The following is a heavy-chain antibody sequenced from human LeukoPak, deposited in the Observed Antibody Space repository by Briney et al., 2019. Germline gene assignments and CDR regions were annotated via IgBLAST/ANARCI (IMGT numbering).Heavy chain of an antibody. CDR2: IIPILGIT. D-gene: IGHD3-10*01. V-gene: IGHV1-69*04. Sequence: SVTVSFTASGGTFSIYAISWVRQAPGQGLEWMGRIIPILGITNYAQKFQGRVTITADKSTSTAYMELNRLRSDDTAVYYCARDISMIRGIMSPFDYWGQGTLVTVSS. CDR3: ARDISMIRGIMSPFDY. J-gene: IGHJ4*02. CDR1: GGTFSIYA.